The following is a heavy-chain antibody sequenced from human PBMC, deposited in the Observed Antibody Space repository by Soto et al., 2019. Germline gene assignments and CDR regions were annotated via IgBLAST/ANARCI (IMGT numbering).Heavy chain of an antibody. J-gene: IGHJ6*03. CDR3: AREIVVVPAARYYYYYMDV. Sequence: GGSLGLYCAAYGFTFSSDWMSWIRQAPGKGLEWAANTKQDGSEKYYVDSVKGPFTISRDNAKNSLYLQMNSLRAEDTAVYYCAREIVVVPAARYYYYYMDVWGKGTTVTVSS. CDR2: TKQDGSEK. D-gene: IGHD2-2*01. CDR1: GFTFSSDW. V-gene: IGHV3-7*01.